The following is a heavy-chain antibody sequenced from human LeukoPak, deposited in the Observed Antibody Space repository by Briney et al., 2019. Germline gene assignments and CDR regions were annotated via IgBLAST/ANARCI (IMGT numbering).Heavy chain of an antibody. CDR1: GYTFTSYA. CDR2: IIPIFGTA. D-gene: IGHD6-19*01. CDR3: ANAVAGNYYYYGMDV. V-gene: IGHV1-69*13. J-gene: IGHJ6*02. Sequence: ASVKVSCKASGYTFTSYAISWVRQAPGQGLEWMGGIIPIFGTANYAQKFQGRVTITADESTSTAYMELSSLRSEDTAVYYCANAVAGNYYYYGMDVWGQGTTVTVSS.